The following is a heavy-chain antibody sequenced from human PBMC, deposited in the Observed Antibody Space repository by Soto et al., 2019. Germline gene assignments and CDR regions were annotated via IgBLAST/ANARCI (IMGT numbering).Heavy chain of an antibody. CDR3: AHRVLRTVFGLVTTTAIYFDF. V-gene: IGHV2-5*02. D-gene: IGHD3-3*01. J-gene: IGHJ4*02. CDR1: GFSLTTSGVG. Sequence: QITLNESGPTQVKPRQTLTLTCTFSGFSLTTSGVGVGWIRQSPGKAPEWIALIYWDDDKRYSPSLKSRLSITKDTSKNRVVRTMADLDLADTSTYYCAHRVLRTVFGLVTTTAIYFDFWGQGTPVAVSS. CDR2: IYWDDDK.